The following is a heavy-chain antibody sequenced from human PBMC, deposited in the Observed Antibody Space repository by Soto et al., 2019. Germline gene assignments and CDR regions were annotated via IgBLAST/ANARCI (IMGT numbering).Heavy chain of an antibody. D-gene: IGHD3-16*02. CDR3: AKERSGYDYVWGSYRYFDY. V-gene: IGHV3-30*18. CDR1: GFTFSSYG. J-gene: IGHJ4*02. Sequence: GGSLRLSCAASGFTFSSYGMHWVRQAPGKGLEWVAVISYDGSNKYYADSVKGRFTISRDNSKNTLYLQMNSLRAEDTAVYYCAKERSGYDYVWGSYRYFDYWGQGTLVTVS. CDR2: ISYDGSNK.